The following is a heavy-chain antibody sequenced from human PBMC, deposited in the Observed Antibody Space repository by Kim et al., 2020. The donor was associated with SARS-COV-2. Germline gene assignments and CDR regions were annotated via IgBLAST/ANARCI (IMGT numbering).Heavy chain of an antibody. D-gene: IGHD3-10*01. J-gene: IGHJ6*02. CDR3: ARTRGQGQMDV. V-gene: IGHV3-33*01. Sequence: GGSLRLSCAASGFTFSSYGMHWVRQAPGKGLEWVAVIWYDGSNKYYADSVKGRFTISRDNSKNTLYLQMNSLRAEDTAVYYCARTRGQGQMDVWGQGTTVTVSS. CDR1: GFTFSSYG. CDR2: IWYDGSNK.